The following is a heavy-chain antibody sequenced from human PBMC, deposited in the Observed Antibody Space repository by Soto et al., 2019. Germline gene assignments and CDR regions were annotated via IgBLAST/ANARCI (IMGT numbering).Heavy chain of an antibody. CDR1: GYTFTNYA. Sequence: GASVKVSCKASGYTFTNYAIHWVRQAPGQRLEWMGWINTGNSNRKYSQKFQGRVTFTRDTSASTAYMELTTLRSEDTAVYYCARACQTYYYDSGPEVYYFYGMDVWGQGTTVTVSS. D-gene: IGHD3-22*01. V-gene: IGHV1-3*04. CDR3: ARACQTYYYDSGPEVYYFYGMDV. J-gene: IGHJ6*02. CDR2: INTGNSNR.